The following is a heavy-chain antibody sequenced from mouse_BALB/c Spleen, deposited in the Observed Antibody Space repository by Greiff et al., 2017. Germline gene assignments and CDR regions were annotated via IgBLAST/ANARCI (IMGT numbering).Heavy chain of an antibody. Sequence: EVHLVESGGGLVQPGGSRKLSCAFSGFTFSSFGMHWVRQAPEKGLEWVAYISSGSSTIYYADTVKGRFTITRDNHKNTLFLQMTSLRSEDTAMYYCAREGIYDGYYSYFDYWGQGTTLTVSS. V-gene: IGHV5-17*02. J-gene: IGHJ2*01. CDR3: AREGIYDGYYSYFDY. CDR2: ISSGSSTI. D-gene: IGHD2-3*01. CDR1: GFTFSSFG.